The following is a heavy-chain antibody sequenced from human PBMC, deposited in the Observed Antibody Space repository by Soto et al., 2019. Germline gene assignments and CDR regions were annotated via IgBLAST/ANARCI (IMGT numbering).Heavy chain of an antibody. CDR2: IIPILGIA. D-gene: IGHD6-13*01. J-gene: IGHJ4*02. Sequence: QVQLVQSGAEVKKPGSSVKVSCKASGGTFSSYTISWVRQAPGQGLEWMGRIIPILGIANYAQKFQGRVTITADKXTSTAYMELSSLRSEDTAVYYCASRIAAAGTVIDYWGQGTLVTVSS. V-gene: IGHV1-69*02. CDR3: ASRIAAAGTVIDY. CDR1: GGTFSSYT.